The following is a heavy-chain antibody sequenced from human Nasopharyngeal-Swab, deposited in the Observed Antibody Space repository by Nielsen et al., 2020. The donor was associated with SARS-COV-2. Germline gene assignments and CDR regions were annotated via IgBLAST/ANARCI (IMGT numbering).Heavy chain of an antibody. D-gene: IGHD3-10*01. J-gene: IGHJ4*02. CDR2: INAGNGNT. Sequence: ASVKVSCKASGYTFTSYAMHWVRQAPGQRLEWMGWINAGNGNTKYSQKFQGRVTMTEDTSTDTAYMELSSLRSEDTAVYYCATGPRGFGEWYWGQGTLVTVSS. CDR1: GYTFTSYA. V-gene: IGHV1-3*01. CDR3: ATGPRGFGEWY.